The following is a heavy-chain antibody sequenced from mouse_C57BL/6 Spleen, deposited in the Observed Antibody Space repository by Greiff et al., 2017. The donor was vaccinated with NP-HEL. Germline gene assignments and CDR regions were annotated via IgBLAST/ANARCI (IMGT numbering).Heavy chain of an antibody. CDR3: ARLTGTSGCDY. CDR2: ISNGGGST. J-gene: IGHJ2*01. D-gene: IGHD4-1*01. Sequence: EVHLVESGGGLVQPGGSLKLSCAASGFTFSDYYMYWVRQTPEKRLEWVAYISNGGGSTYYSDTVKGRFTITRDNATNTLYLQMSRLKSEDTAMYYCARLTGTSGCDYWGQGTTLTVSS. CDR1: GFTFSDYY. V-gene: IGHV5-12*01.